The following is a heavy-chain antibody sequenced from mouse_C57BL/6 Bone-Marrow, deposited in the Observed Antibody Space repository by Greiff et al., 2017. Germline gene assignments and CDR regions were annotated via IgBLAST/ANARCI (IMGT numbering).Heavy chain of an antibody. CDR3: TTYYYGSSG. Sequence: EVQLQQSGAELVRPGASVKLSCTASGFNIKDDYMHWVKQRPEQGLEWIGWIDPENGDTEYASKFQGKATIPADTSSNTAYLQLSSLTSEDTAVYYCTTYYYGSSGWGQGTTLTVSS. V-gene: IGHV14-4*01. CDR1: GFNIKDDY. D-gene: IGHD1-1*01. J-gene: IGHJ2*01. CDR2: IDPENGDT.